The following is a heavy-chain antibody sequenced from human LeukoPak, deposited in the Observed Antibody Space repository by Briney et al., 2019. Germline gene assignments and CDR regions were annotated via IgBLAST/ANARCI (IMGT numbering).Heavy chain of an antibody. V-gene: IGHV1-69*13. CDR1: GGTFSSYA. Sequence: GASVKVSCKASGGTFSSYAISWVRQAPGQGLEWMGGIIPIFGTANYAQKFQGRVTITADESTSTAYMELSSLRSEDTAVYYCARERNNHDAFDFWGQGTMVTVSS. CDR2: IIPIFGTA. CDR3: ARERNNHDAFDF. J-gene: IGHJ3*01. D-gene: IGHD1/OR15-1a*01.